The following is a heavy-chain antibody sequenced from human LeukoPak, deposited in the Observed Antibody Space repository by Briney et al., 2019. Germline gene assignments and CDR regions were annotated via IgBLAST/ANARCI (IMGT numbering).Heavy chain of an antibody. CDR3: TRGRSMAAGAY. Sequence: SETLSLTCAVYGGSFSGYYWSWIRQPPGKGLEWIGSISYSGTTYYNPSLKSRVSISLETSKNQFSLRLSSVTAADTATYYCTRGRSMAAGAYWGQGILVTVSS. CDR1: GGSFSGYY. CDR2: ISYSGTT. J-gene: IGHJ4*02. D-gene: IGHD6-13*01. V-gene: IGHV4-34*01.